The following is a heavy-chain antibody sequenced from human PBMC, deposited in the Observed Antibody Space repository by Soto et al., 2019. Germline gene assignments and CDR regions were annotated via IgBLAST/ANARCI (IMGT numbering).Heavy chain of an antibody. V-gene: IGHV3-30-3*01. CDR1: GFTFSSYA. D-gene: IGHD6-19*01. CDR2: ISYDGSNK. Sequence: GGSLRLSCAASGFTFSSYAMHWVRQAPGKGLEWVAVISYDGSNKYYADSVKGRFTISRDNSKNTLYLQMNSLRAEDTAVYYCARADGQRAVAGPTDDWGQGTMVTVSS. J-gene: IGHJ3*01. CDR3: ARADGQRAVAGPTDD.